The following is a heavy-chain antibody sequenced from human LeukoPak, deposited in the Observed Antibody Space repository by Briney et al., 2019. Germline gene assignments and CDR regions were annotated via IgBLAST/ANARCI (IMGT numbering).Heavy chain of an antibody. CDR3: ARDWSPENYYYGMDV. V-gene: IGHV1-2*04. Sequence: ASVKVSCKASGYTFTGYYMHWVRQAPGQGLEWMGWINPNSGGTNYAQKFQGWVTMTRDTSISTAYMELSRLRSDDTAVYYCARDWSPENYYYGMDVWGQGTTVTVSS. J-gene: IGHJ6*02. CDR1: GYTFTGYY. CDR2: INPNSGGT.